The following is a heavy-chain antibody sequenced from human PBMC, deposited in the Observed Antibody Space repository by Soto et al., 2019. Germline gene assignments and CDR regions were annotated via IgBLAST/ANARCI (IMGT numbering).Heavy chain of an antibody. J-gene: IGHJ4*02. V-gene: IGHV3-15*01. Sequence: NPGGSLRLSCAASGFTFSNAWMSWVRQAPGKGLEWVGRIKSKTDGGTTDYAAPVKGRFTISRDDSKNTLYLQMNSLKTEDTAVYYCTTDWSPYDDSSGPLGGDYWGQGTLVTVSS. D-gene: IGHD3-22*01. CDR3: TTDWSPYDDSSGPLGGDY. CDR1: GFTFSNAW. CDR2: IKSKTDGGTT.